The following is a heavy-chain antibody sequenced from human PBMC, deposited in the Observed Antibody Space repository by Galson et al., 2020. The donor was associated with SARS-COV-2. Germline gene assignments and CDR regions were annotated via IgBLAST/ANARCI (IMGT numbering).Heavy chain of an antibody. CDR3: AGGVVGLAGGAFDI. Sequence: GGSLRLSCAASEFSVSGNYMSWVRQAPGKGLEWVSAIRSGGSTHYADSVKGQFTVSRDISKNTLDLQMNSLRREDTAVYYCAGGVVGLAGGAFDIWGQGTMVTV. D-gene: IGHD2-15*01. CDR2: IRSGGST. V-gene: IGHV3-53*05. CDR1: EFSVSGNY. J-gene: IGHJ3*02.